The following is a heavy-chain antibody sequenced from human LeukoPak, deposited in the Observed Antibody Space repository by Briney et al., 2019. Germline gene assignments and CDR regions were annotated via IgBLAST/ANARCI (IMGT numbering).Heavy chain of an antibody. Sequence: PGGSLRLSCAASGFTFSSYSMNWVRQAPGKGLEWVSAISGSGGSTYYADSVKGRFTISRDNSKNTLYLQMNSLRAEDTAVYYCAKEKVPAAHNYYYYYGMDVWGQGTTVTVSS. V-gene: IGHV3-23*01. J-gene: IGHJ6*02. CDR3: AKEKVPAAHNYYYYYGMDV. D-gene: IGHD2-2*01. CDR2: ISGSGGST. CDR1: GFTFSSYS.